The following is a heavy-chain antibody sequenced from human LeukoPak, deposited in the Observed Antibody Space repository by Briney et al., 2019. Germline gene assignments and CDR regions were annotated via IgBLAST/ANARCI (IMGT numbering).Heavy chain of an antibody. CDR2: IKHDGSEK. J-gene: IGHJ4*02. D-gene: IGHD3-16*01. V-gene: IGHV3-7*01. CDR3: ARQPIYEAYFDF. CDR1: GFPFDRYW. Sequence: GGSLRLSCVASGFPFDRYWMSWVRQAPGKGLEWVANIKHDGSEKNFVDSVKGRFTISRDNAENSLFLQMNSLRADDTAVYFCARQPIYEAYFDFWGQGTLITVSS.